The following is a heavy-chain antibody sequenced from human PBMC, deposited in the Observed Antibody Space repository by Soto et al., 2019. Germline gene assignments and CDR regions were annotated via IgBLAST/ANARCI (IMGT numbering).Heavy chain of an antibody. CDR2: IYYSGST. J-gene: IGHJ6*03. Sequence: SETLSLTCTVSGGSISSSSYYWGWIRQPPGKGLEWIGSIYYSGSTYYNPSLKSRVTISVDTSKNQFSLKLSSVTAADTAVYYCASSNGDYYYYYMDVWGKGTTVTVSS. CDR3: ASSNGDYYYYYMDV. CDR1: GGSISSSSYY. V-gene: IGHV4-39*01. D-gene: IGHD4-17*01.